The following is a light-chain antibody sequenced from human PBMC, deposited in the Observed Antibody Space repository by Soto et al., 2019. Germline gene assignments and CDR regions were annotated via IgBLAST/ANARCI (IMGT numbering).Light chain of an antibody. Sequence: EILMTQSPATLSVSAGERATLSWRASQSVSSNLAWYQQKPAQSPRLLIYGASSRATGIPDRFSGSGSATDFSPTISSLQSEDYAVYYCHQYNNWPPWTFGQGTKVDIK. CDR3: HQYNNWPPWT. J-gene: IGKJ1*01. V-gene: IGKV3D-15*01. CDR1: QSVSSN. CDR2: GAS.